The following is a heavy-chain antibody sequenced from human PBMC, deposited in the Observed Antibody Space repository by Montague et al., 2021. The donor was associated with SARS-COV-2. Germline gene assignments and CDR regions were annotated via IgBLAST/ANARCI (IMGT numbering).Heavy chain of an antibody. D-gene: IGHD2-2*01. J-gene: IGHJ6*02. CDR1: GGSLSGYY. Sequence: SETLSLTCAVYGGSLSGYYWSWIRQPPGEGLEWIAEISHSGSTSYNPSPKSRVTISVDTSKNQFTPKLSSATAADTAVYYCARVPYRLLFVPRYYGMDVWGQGTTVTVSS. V-gene: IGHV4-34*01. CDR3: ARVPYRLLFVPRYYGMDV. CDR2: ISHSGST.